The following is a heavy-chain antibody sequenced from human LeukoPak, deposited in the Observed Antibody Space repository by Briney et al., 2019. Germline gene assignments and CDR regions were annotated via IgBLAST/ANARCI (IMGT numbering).Heavy chain of an antibody. CDR1: GFIFSSYS. J-gene: IGHJ6*03. CDR2: ISSGSSYI. Sequence: PGGSLRLSCAASGFIFSSYSMNWARQAPGKGLEWVSSISSGSSYIYYADSVKGRFTISRDNAKNSLYLQMNSLSAEDTAVYYCAYTSGYDFSSYYYYYVDVWGKGTTVTVSS. D-gene: IGHD5-12*01. V-gene: IGHV3-21*01. CDR3: AYTSGYDFSSYYYYYVDV.